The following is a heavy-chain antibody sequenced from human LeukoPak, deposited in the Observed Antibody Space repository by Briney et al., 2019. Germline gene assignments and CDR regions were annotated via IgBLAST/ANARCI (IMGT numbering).Heavy chain of an antibody. D-gene: IGHD5-18*01. CDR1: GGSFSGYY. CDR2: INHSGST. V-gene: IGHV4-34*01. J-gene: IGHJ5*02. Sequence: SETLSLTCAVYGGSFSGYYWSWIRQPPGKGLEWIGEINHSGSTNYNPSLKSRVTISVDTSKNQFSLKLSSVTAADTAVYYCARERNSYGYLDWFDPWGQGTLVTVSS. CDR3: ARERNSYGYLDWFDP.